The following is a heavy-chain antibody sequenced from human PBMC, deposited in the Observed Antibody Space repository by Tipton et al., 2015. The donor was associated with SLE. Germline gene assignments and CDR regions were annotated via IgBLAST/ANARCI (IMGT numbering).Heavy chain of an antibody. CDR2: IHHSGFT. CDR3: ARERDYGGFYPFIFGN. J-gene: IGHJ1*01. Sequence: TLSLTCAVYGGSFSGYYWSWIRQPPGKGLEWIGYIHHSGFTYYSPSLKTRVTMSADTSKNEFSLKLSSVAAADTAVYFCARERDYGGFYPFIFGNWGQGTLVTVSS. D-gene: IGHD4/OR15-4a*01. CDR1: GGSFSGYY. V-gene: IGHV4-34*09.